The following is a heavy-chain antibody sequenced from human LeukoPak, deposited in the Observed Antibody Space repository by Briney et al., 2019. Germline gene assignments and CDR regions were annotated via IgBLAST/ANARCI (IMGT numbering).Heavy chain of an antibody. J-gene: IGHJ6*03. CDR3: ARYSNYGDYYYYMDV. Sequence: SETLSLTCAVYGGSFSGYYWGWIRQPPGKGLEWIGYIYYSGSTNYNPSLKSRVTISVDTSKNQFSLKLSSVTAADTAVYYCARYSNYGDYYYYMDVWGKGTTVTVSS. CDR1: GGSFSGYY. CDR2: IYYSGST. V-gene: IGHV4-59*01. D-gene: IGHD4-11*01.